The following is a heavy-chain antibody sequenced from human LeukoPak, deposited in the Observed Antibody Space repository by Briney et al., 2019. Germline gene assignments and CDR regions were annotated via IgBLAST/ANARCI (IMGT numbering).Heavy chain of an antibody. CDR1: GLTSTGSS. CDR3: TRGTDVLWDF. V-gene: IGHV3-21*01. J-gene: IGHJ4*02. D-gene: IGHD1-7*01. CDR2: LSSRSDYI. Sequence: GGSLRLSCVVSGLTSTGSSMTWVRQAPGKGLEWVSSLSSRSDYILSADTVKGRFTISTDTTKKSLYLHKNSSRAQATAVYNCTRGTDVLWDFWGQGTLVTVSS.